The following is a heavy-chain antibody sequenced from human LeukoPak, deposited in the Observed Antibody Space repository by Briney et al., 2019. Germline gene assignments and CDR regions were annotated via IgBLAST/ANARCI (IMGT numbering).Heavy chain of an antibody. J-gene: IGHJ4*02. CDR3: TTVRLLWCGESTRYYFNY. Sequence: PGGSLRLSCAASGFTFSNDWMSWVRQAPGKGLEWVGCIRSKTYGGTTDYAAPVKGRFTISRDDSKNMPYLQMNSLKTEDTAVYYCTTVRLLWCGESTRYYFNYWGQGTLVAASS. D-gene: IGHD3-10*01. CDR2: IRSKTYGGTT. V-gene: IGHV3-15*01. CDR1: GFTFSNDW.